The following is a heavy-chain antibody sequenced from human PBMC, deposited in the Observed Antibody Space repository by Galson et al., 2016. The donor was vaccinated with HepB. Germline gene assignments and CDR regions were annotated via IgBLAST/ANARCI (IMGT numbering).Heavy chain of an antibody. Sequence: SETLSLTCAVSGVSISSSNWWSWVRQPPGKGLEWIAKIHHRGSPNYNPSLKSRVTISVDKSKNQFSLKLTSVTAADTAVYYCARSGGSSSYGQSFDSWGQGTLVTVSS. CDR1: GVSISSSNW. CDR3: ARSGGSSSYGQSFDS. V-gene: IGHV4-4*02. D-gene: IGHD2-15*01. CDR2: IHHRGSP. J-gene: IGHJ4*02.